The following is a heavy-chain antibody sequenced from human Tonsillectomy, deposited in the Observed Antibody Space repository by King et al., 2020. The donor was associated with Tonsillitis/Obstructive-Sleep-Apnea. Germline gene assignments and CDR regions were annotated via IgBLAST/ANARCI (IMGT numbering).Heavy chain of an antibody. J-gene: IGHJ4*02. CDR2: VYYSGST. V-gene: IGHV4-39*01. Sequence: LQLQESGPGLVKPSETLSLTCTVTGVSISSKNYYWGWIRQPPGKGLEWIGSVYYSGSTHYNPSLKSRGTISVDTSKNQVSLRLSPVTAADTAIYYCARILGSGSRLDYWGQGTLATVSS. D-gene: IGHD3-22*01. CDR1: GVSISSKNYY. CDR3: ARILGSGSRLDY.